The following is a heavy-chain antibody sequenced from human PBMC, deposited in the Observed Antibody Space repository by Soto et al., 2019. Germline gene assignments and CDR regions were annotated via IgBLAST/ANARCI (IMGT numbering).Heavy chain of an antibody. Sequence: QVQLQESGPGLVKPSGTLSLTCAVSRGSISGSYWWSWVRQTPGKGLEWIGEIFHGGNTYYNPSLKSRVTLSVDKSKNQFSLNLTSVTAADTAVYYCARKMGAFDIWGQVTMVTVSS. CDR1: RGSISGSYW. J-gene: IGHJ3*02. D-gene: IGHD2-8*01. CDR2: IFHGGNT. CDR3: ARKMGAFDI. V-gene: IGHV4-4*02.